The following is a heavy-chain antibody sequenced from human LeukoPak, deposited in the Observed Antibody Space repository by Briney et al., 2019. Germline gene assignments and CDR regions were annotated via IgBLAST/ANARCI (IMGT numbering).Heavy chain of an antibody. V-gene: IGHV4-59*02. D-gene: IGHD3-10*01. CDR2: IYYSGST. Sequence: GSLRLSCAASGFTVGTNSMSWVRQSPGKGLEWIGYIYYSGSTNYNPSLKSRVTISVDTSKNQFSLKLTSVTAADTAVYYCARVRCYYGSGGDYFDYWGQGTLVTVSS. CDR1: GFTVGTNS. CDR3: ARVRCYYGSGGDYFDY. J-gene: IGHJ4*02.